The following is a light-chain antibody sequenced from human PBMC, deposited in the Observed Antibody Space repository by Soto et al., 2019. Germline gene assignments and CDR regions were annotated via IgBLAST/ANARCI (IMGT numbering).Light chain of an antibody. CDR2: DVS. J-gene: IGLJ1*01. CDR3: SSYASSSIPYV. CDR1: SRDVGGYNY. Sequence: QSVLAQPASVSGSPGQSITISCPGNSRDVGGYNYVSWYQQHPGKAPKLMIYDVSNRPSGVSNRFSGSKSGNTASLTISGLQAEDEADYYCSSYASSSIPYVFGTGTKVTVL. V-gene: IGLV2-14*01.